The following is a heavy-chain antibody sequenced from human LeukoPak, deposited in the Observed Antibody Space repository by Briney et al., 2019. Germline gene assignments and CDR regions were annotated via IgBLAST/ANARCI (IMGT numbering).Heavy chain of an antibody. CDR2: IRKDGNEK. CDR1: GFTFSIYW. J-gene: IGHJ6*03. V-gene: IGHV3-7*01. D-gene: IGHD3-10*01. Sequence: GGSLRLSCAASGFTFSIYWMSWVRQAPGKGPEWVANIRKDGNEKYYVDSVKGRFTISRDNAKNSLYLQMNSLRAEDTAMYYCARVGDYSYYYYYMDVWGKGTTVTVSS. CDR3: ARVGDYSYYYYYMDV.